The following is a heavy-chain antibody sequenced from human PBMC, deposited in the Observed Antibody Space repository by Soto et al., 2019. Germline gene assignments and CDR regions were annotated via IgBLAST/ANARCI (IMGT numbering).Heavy chain of an antibody. V-gene: IGHV4-59*01. CDR2: MYYSGST. Sequence: LSLTCTVSGGSISGYYWSWIRQPPGKGLEWIGYMYYSGSTNYNPSLKSRVTMSVDTSKNQFSLKLSSVTAADTAVYYCALGLYDSRPPHFDYWGQGTLVTVSS. J-gene: IGHJ4*02. CDR3: ALGLYDSRPPHFDY. D-gene: IGHD3-22*01. CDR1: GGSISGYY.